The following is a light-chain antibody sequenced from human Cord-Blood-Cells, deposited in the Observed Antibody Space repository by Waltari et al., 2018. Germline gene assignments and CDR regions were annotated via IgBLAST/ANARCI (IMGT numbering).Light chain of an antibody. Sequence: HSALTQPPSVSGSPGPSITISCTGTGSDVGGYNIVSWYQQHPGKAPKLMIYDVSNRPSGVSNRFSGSKSGNTASLTISGLQAEDEADYYCSSYTSSSTRVFGGGTKLTVL. J-gene: IGLJ3*02. V-gene: IGLV2-14*01. CDR2: DVS. CDR1: GSDVGGYNI. CDR3: SSYTSSSTRV.